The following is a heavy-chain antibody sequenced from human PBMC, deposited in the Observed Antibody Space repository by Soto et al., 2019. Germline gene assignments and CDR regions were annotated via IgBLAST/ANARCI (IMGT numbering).Heavy chain of an antibody. D-gene: IGHD3-22*01. V-gene: IGHV3-23*01. J-gene: IGHJ4*02. CDR1: RLTFSDYA. CDR2: ISGSGGGT. CDR3: AKGDSSGYHRYCDY. Sequence: EVQLLDSGGGLVQPGGSLRLSCAASRLTFSDYAMSWVRQAPGKGLEWVSAISGSGGGTYYADSVKVRFTNSRDNSENTQQLHMTSLSTADTAVYYGAKGDSSGYHRYCDYWGQGTLVTVSS.